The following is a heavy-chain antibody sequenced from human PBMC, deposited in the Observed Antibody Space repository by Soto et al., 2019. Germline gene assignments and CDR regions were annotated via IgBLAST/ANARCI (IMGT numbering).Heavy chain of an antibody. CDR2: ISYDGSNK. V-gene: IGHV3-30*03. CDR1: GFTFSSYG. Sequence: GGSLRLSCAASGFTFSSYGMHWVRQAPGKGLGWVAVISYDGSNKYYADSVKGRFTISRDNSKNTLYLQMNSLRAEDTAVYYCARDRYGDPLWGQDDFDYWGQGTLVTVSS. D-gene: IGHD4-17*01. CDR3: ARDRYGDPLWGQDDFDY. J-gene: IGHJ4*02.